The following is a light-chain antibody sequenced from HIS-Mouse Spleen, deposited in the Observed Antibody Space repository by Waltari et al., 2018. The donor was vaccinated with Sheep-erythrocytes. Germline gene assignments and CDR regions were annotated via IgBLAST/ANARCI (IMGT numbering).Light chain of an antibody. Sequence: QSALTQPASVSGSPGQSITISCTGTSSDVGGHNYVSWYQQHPGKAPKPIIYEVSNRPSGVSNRFSGSKSGNTASLTISGLQAEDEADYYCSSYTSSSTLVVFGGGTKLTVL. CDR2: EVS. J-gene: IGLJ2*01. CDR3: SSYTSSSTLVV. CDR1: SSDVGGHNY. V-gene: IGLV2-14*01.